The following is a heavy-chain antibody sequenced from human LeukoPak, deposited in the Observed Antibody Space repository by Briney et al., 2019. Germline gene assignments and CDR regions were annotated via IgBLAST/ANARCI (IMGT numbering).Heavy chain of an antibody. CDR1: GFTFSRYW. CDR3: VRGADTGYSSDS. J-gene: IGHJ4*02. D-gene: IGHD3-9*01. CDR2: INSDGRST. V-gene: IGHV3-74*01. Sequence: PGGSLRLSCVAFGFTFSRYWMHWVRQAPGKGLVWVSRINSDGRSTNYADSVKGRFSISRDNAENTLYLQMNSLRVEDTAVYYCVRGADTGYSSDSWGQGTLVTVSS.